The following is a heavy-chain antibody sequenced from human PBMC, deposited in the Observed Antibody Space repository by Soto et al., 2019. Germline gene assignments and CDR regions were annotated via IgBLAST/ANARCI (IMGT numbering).Heavy chain of an antibody. CDR1: GFTFNRYT. CDR2: TSYDGSTK. Sequence: VQLVESGGGVVQPGRSLRLSCAASGFTFNRYTMHWVRQAPGKGLEWVAVTSYDGSTKYYADSVKGRFTISRDNDKNTLFLQMNRLRAEDTAVYYCAKDGGFDYGFWYFDLWGRGTLVTVSS. D-gene: IGHD4-17*01. V-gene: IGHV3-30-3*01. J-gene: IGHJ2*01. CDR3: AKDGGFDYGFWYFDL.